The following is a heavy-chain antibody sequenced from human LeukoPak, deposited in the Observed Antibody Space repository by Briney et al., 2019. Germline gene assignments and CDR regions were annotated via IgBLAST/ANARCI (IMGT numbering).Heavy chain of an antibody. Sequence: SETLSLTCTVSGGSVSSTTYYWSWIRQPPGKGLEWIASINYSGSTNYNPSLKSRVTMSVDTSKNQFSLKLSSVTAADTAVYYCARIDRAVAGTIDYWGQGTLVTVSS. D-gene: IGHD6-19*01. J-gene: IGHJ4*02. V-gene: IGHV4-39*07. CDR3: ARIDRAVAGTIDY. CDR1: GGSVSSTTYY. CDR2: INYSGST.